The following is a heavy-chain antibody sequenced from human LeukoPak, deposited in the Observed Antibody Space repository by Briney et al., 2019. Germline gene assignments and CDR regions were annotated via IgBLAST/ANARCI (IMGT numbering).Heavy chain of an antibody. V-gene: IGHV4-34*01. CDR3: ARGYWYFDL. CDR1: GGSFSGYY. Sequence: SETLSLTCAVYGGSFSGYYWSWIRQPPGKGLEWIGEINHSGSTNYNPSLKSRVAISVDTSKNQFSLKLSSVTAADTAVYYCARGYWYFDLWGRGTLVAVSS. J-gene: IGHJ2*01. CDR2: INHSGST.